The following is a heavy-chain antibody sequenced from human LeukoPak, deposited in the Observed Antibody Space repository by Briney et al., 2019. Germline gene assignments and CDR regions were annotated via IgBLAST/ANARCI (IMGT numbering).Heavy chain of an antibody. Sequence: SETLSLTCAVSGGSISLFYWSWIRQPPGKGLEWIGYIYYNGTTSYDPSFKSRVIISIDTSKNQFSLKLNSVTPADTAVYYCASGSGWYDYWGQGTLVTVSS. CDR1: GGSISLFY. D-gene: IGHD6-19*01. J-gene: IGHJ4*02. CDR2: IYYNGTT. CDR3: ASGSGWYDY. V-gene: IGHV4-59*01.